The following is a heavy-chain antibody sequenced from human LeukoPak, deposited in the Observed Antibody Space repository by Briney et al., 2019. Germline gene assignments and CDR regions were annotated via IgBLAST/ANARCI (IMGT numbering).Heavy chain of an antibody. V-gene: IGHV1-69*05. J-gene: IGHJ4*02. CDR1: GGTFSSYA. D-gene: IGHD3-22*01. Sequence: GSSVKVSCKASGGTFSSYAISWVRQAPGQGLEWMGGIIPIFGTANYAQKFQGRVTITTDESTSTAYMELSSLRSEDTAVYYCARDRSPYYDSSGYYPIGAFDYWGQGTLVTVSS. CDR3: ARDRSPYYDSSGYYPIGAFDY. CDR2: IIPIFGTA.